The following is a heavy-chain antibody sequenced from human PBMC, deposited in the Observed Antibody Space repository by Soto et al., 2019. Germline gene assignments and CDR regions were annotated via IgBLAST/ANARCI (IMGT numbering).Heavy chain of an antibody. J-gene: IGHJ4*02. CDR2: IKSKADGATT. CDR1: GLTLSNAW. CDR3: TTDQGEQPVPG. Sequence: GGTMRLPCAASGLTLSNAWKSWVRQAPGKWLELVGRIKSKADGATTDYAAPVKGIFTISRHDSKTTLYLQMNSLKTQDPALYYCTTDQGEQPVPGWRQGTLVAVSS. V-gene: IGHV3-15*01. D-gene: IGHD3-16*01.